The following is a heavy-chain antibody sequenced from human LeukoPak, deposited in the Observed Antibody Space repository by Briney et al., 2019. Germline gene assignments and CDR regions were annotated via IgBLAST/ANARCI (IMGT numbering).Heavy chain of an antibody. Sequence: GGSLRLSCAASGFTFSSYAMHWVRQAPGKGLEWVAVISYDGSNKYYADSVKGRFTISRDNSKNTLYLQMNSLRAEDTAVYYCARSTYCGGGCYLRAFDIWGQGTLVTVSS. V-gene: IGHV3-30-3*01. J-gene: IGHJ4*02. CDR1: GFTFSSYA. CDR3: ARSTYCGGGCYLRAFDI. D-gene: IGHD2-21*02. CDR2: ISYDGSNK.